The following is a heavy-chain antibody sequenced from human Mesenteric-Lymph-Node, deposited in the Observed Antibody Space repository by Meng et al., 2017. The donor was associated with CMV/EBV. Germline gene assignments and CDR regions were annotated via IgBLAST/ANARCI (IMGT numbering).Heavy chain of an antibody. J-gene: IGHJ4*02. V-gene: IGHV1-69-2*01. CDR1: GYTFTDYY. Sequence: SCKVSGYTFTDYYIHWVQQAPGRGLVWMGLVDPEDRETIYAENFQDRVTITADTSIDTAYMELRSLGSEDTGVYYCATWFFGESSIDSWGQGTLVTVSS. CDR2: VDPEDRET. D-gene: IGHD3-10*01. CDR3: ATWFFGESSIDS.